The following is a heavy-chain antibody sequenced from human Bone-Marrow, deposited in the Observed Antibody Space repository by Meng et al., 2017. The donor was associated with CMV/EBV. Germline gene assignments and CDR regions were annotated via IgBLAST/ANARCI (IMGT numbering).Heavy chain of an antibody. CDR3: ARVGIYGGNFD. CDR2: ISYDGSNK. V-gene: IGHV3-30*04. Sequence: GESLQISCAASGFTFSSYAMHWVRQAPGKGLEWVAVISYDGSNKYYADSVKGRFTISRDNSKNTLYLQMNSLRAEDTAVYYCARVGIYGGNFDWGQGTLVTVSS. J-gene: IGHJ4*02. D-gene: IGHD4-23*01. CDR1: GFTFSSYA.